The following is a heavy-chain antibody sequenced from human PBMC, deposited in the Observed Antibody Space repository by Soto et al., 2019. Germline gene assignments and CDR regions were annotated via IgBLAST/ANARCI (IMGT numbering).Heavy chain of an antibody. CDR3: ARGEGYCSSTSCYTPPYYYGMDV. Sequence: PGGSLRVSPAVRGFTFCSYTMHWVRQAPGKGLEWVALIWNDGSNKYYADSVKGRFTISRDNSKNTLFLQMNSLRAEDTAVYYCARGEGYCSSTSCYTPPYYYGMDVWGQGTTVTVSS. D-gene: IGHD2-2*02. CDR1: GFTFCSYT. CDR2: IWNDGSNK. V-gene: IGHV3-30*02. J-gene: IGHJ6*02.